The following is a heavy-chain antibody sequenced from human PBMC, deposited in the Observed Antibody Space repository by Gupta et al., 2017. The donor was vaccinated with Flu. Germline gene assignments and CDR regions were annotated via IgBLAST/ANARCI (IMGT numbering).Heavy chain of an antibody. D-gene: IGHD3-9*01. CDR3: ASHIRHFEPYFYAMDV. J-gene: IGHJ6*02. V-gene: IGHV3-48*03. CDR1: GFIFSNYE. CDR2: ISSRGNTM. Sequence: EVQLVESGGGLVQPGGSLRLSCAAYGFIFSNYEMHWVRRAPGKGLEWISYISSRGNTMYYAASVRGRFTISRDNARNTLYLQMNSLRAEDTAVYHCASHIRHFEPYFYAMDVWGQGTTATISS.